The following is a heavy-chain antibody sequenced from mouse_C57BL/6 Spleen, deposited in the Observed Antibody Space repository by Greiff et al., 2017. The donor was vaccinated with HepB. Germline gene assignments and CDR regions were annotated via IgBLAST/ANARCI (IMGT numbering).Heavy chain of an antibody. CDR1: GYTFTSYW. CDR3: ARGTVDWYFDV. D-gene: IGHD1-1*01. Sequence: VQLQQSGAELVMPGASVKLSCKASGYTFTSYWMHWVKQRPGQGLEWIGEIDPSDSYTNYNQKFKGKSTLTVDKSSSTAYMQLSSLTSEDSAVYYCARGTVDWYFDVWGTGTTVTVSS. CDR2: IDPSDSYT. V-gene: IGHV1-69*01. J-gene: IGHJ1*03.